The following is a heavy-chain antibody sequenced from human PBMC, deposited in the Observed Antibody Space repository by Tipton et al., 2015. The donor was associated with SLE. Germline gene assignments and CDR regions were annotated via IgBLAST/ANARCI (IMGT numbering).Heavy chain of an antibody. CDR1: GFTVSNNY. Sequence: GSLRLSCAASGFTVSNNYMHWVRQAPGRGLEWVSVINGGGTTYYSDSVKGRFTISRDNAKNTLYLQMNSLRAEDTAVYYCARRLDYCSGGSCYYYYGMDVWGQGTTVTVSS. CDR3: ARRLDYCSGGSCYYYYGMDV. CDR2: INGGGTT. D-gene: IGHD2-15*01. V-gene: IGHV3-66*04. J-gene: IGHJ6*02.